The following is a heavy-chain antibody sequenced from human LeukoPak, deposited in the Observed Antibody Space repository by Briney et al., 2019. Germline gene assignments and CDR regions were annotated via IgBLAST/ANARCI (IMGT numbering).Heavy chain of an antibody. CDR2: IYNTGST. CDR1: GGSISRYY. D-gene: IGHD4-17*01. Sequence: PSETLSLTCTVSGGSISRYYWSWIRQPAGKGLEWIGRIYNTGSTNYNTSLKSRVTMSLDTSKNHFSLKLRAVTAADTAVYYCGVTTSNYYYYYAMDVWGQGATVTVSS. V-gene: IGHV4-4*07. CDR3: GVTTSNYYYYYAMDV. J-gene: IGHJ6*02.